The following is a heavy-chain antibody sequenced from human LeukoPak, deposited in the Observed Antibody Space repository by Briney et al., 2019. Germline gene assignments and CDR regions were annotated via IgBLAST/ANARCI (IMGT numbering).Heavy chain of an antibody. D-gene: IGHD4-17*01. V-gene: IGHV4-59*08. CDR3: ARHVYGKGMYV. J-gene: IGHJ6*04. Sequence: SETLSLTCTVSGDSLSDNCWGWIRQPPGKGLECVGYISSSGTAYNPSLKSRPTISIDTSKSQSSLTLSSVTAADTAVYYCARHVYGKGMYVWGKGTTVTVSS. CDR2: ISSSGTA. CDR1: GDSLSDNC.